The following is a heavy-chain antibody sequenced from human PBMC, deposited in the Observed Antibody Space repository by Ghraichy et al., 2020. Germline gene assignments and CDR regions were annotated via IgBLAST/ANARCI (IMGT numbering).Heavy chain of an antibody. D-gene: IGHD6-25*01. J-gene: IGHJ5*02. CDR3: ARHNVIAASNPFDP. Sequence: SETLYLTCTVSGGSISGSSFYWGWIRQPPGKGLEWIGSIYYSGSISYNPSLKSRVTISVDTSKNQFSLKLSSVTAPDTAVYYCARHNVIAASNPFDPWGQGTLVTVSS. CDR2: IYYSGSI. CDR1: GGSISGSSFY. V-gene: IGHV4-39*01.